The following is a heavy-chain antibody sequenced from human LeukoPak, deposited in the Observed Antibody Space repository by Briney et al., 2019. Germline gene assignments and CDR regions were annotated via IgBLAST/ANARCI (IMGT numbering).Heavy chain of an antibody. J-gene: IGHJ3*02. CDR1: GFTFSGSA. CDR2: ISYDGSNK. V-gene: IGHV3-30*04. Sequence: PGGSLRLSCAASGFTFSGSAMHWVRQAPGKGLEWVAVISYDGSNKYYADSVKGRFTISRDNSKNTLYLQMNSLRAEDTAVYYCARDHGDAFDIWGQGTMVTVSS. CDR3: ARDHGDAFDI.